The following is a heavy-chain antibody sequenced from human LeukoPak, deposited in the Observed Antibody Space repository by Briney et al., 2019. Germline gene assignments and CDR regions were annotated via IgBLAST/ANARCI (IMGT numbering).Heavy chain of an antibody. CDR3: ARDRSVVTRIMDV. CDR1: GGSISSGDYY. CDR2: IYYSGST. J-gene: IGHJ6*04. D-gene: IGHD3-22*01. V-gene: IGHV4-30-4*08. Sequence: SQTLSLTCTVSGGSISSGDYYWSWIRQPPGKDLEWIGYIYYSGSTYYNPSLKSRVTISVDTSKNQFSLKLSSVTAADTAVYYCARDRSVVTRIMDVWGKGTTVTVSS.